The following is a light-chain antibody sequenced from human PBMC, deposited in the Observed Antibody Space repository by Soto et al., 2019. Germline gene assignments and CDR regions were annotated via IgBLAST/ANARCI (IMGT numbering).Light chain of an antibody. Sequence: EIVLTQSRGTLSLSPGERATLSYRTSQSVSNNYLAWYQQKPGQAHRLLIDGASSRATGIPDRFSGSGCGRDSTLSISGLGTEDFAVYYCQQYGSSPSITFGQGTGWR. V-gene: IGKV3-20*01. CDR1: QSVSNNY. CDR2: GAS. CDR3: QQYGSSPSIT. J-gene: IGKJ5*01.